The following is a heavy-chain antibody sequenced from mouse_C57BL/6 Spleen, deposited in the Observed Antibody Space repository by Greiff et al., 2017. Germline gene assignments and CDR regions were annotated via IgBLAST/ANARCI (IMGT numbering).Heavy chain of an antibody. J-gene: IGHJ4*01. CDR3: AIVYGIPYAMDY. CDR2: IHPSDSDT. Sequence: QVQLKQPGAELVKPGASVKVSCKASGYTFTSYWMHWVKQRPGQGLEWIGRIHPSDSDTNYNQQFKGKATLTVDKSYSTAYMQLSSLTSEDSAVYYCAIVYGIPYAMDYWGQGTSVTVAS. D-gene: IGHD2-1*01. CDR1: GYTFTSYW. V-gene: IGHV1-74*01.